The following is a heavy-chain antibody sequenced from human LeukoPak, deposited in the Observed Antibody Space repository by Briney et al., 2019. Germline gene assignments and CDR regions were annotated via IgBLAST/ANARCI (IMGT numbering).Heavy chain of an antibody. CDR2: IYYSGST. J-gene: IGHJ4*02. CDR1: GGSISSYY. Sequence: SETLSLTCTASGGSISSYYWSWIRQPPGKGLEWIGYIYYSGSTNYNPSLKSRVTISVDTSKNQFSLKLSSVTAADTAVYYCATITKDSSGYYYVGYWGQGTLVTVSS. CDR3: ATITKDSSGYYYVGY. D-gene: IGHD3-22*01. V-gene: IGHV4-59*01.